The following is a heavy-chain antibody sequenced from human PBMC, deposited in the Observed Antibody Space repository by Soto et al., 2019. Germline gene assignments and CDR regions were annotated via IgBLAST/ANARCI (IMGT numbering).Heavy chain of an antibody. V-gene: IGHV3-21*01. CDR2: ISSRSSYI. CDR3: ARGQLTPVP. Sequence: PGGSLRLSCAASGFTFSSYSMNCVRQAPGKGLEWVSSISSRSSYIYYADSVKGRFTISRDNAKNSLYLQMNSLRAEDTAVYYCARGQLTPVPWGQGTLVTVSS. J-gene: IGHJ5*02. CDR1: GFTFSSYS. D-gene: IGHD1-1*01.